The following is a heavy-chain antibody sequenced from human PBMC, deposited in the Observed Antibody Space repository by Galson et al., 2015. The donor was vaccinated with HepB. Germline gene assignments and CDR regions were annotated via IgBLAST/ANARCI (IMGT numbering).Heavy chain of an antibody. J-gene: IGHJ4*02. V-gene: IGHV3-33*01. CDR1: GFSFSNYG. Sequence: SLRLSCAASGFSFSNYGMHWVRQAPGEGLEWVAVIWYDGSNKYYADSVKGRFTISRDNSKNTLYLQVNSLRAEDTAVYYCAREEVEYYYDSSGYYPDYWGQGTLVTVSS. CDR2: IWYDGSNK. D-gene: IGHD3-22*01. CDR3: AREEVEYYYDSSGYYPDY.